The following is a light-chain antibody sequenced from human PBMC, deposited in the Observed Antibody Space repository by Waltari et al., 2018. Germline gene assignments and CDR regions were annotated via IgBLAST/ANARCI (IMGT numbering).Light chain of an antibody. Sequence: SYVLTQPPSVSVAPGETARITCGGNNIARKNVHWYRQRPGQAPVLVISYDSDRPSGIPERFSGSNSGNTATLTISRVEAGDEADYYWQVWDANTDPGVFGTGTEVTVL. J-gene: IGLJ1*01. CDR3: QVWDANTDPGV. V-gene: IGLV3-21*01. CDR1: NIARKN. CDR2: YDS.